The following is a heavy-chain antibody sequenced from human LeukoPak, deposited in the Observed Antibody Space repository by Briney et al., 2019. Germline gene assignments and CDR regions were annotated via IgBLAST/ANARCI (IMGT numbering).Heavy chain of an antibody. D-gene: IGHD1-26*01. J-gene: IGHJ4*02. CDR1: GFIFSSYS. Sequence: GGSLRLSCAASGFIFSSYSMNWVRQAPGKGLEWVSHITASGTAMFYADSVKGRFTISRDNAKNSLYLQMNSLRDEDTAVYYCASSGSYRFDYWGQGTLVTVSS. V-gene: IGHV3-48*02. CDR3: ASSGSYRFDY. CDR2: ITASGTAM.